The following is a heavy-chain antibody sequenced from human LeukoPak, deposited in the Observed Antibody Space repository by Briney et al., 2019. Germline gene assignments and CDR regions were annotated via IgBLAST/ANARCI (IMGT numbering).Heavy chain of an antibody. Sequence: GSLRLSCAASGFTFSSYSMNWVRQAPGKGLEWVSSISSSSSDIYYADSVEGRFTISRDNAQKSLFLQMTSLRAEDTGVYYCARDSRGYSYGPNTDYWGQGTLVTVSS. CDR2: ISSSSSDI. J-gene: IGHJ4*02. D-gene: IGHD5-18*01. V-gene: IGHV3-21*01. CDR3: ARDSRGYSYGPNTDY. CDR1: GFTFSSYS.